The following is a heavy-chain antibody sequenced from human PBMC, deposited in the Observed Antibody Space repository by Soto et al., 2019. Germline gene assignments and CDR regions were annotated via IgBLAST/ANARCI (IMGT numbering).Heavy chain of an antibody. V-gene: IGHV1-2*02. D-gene: IGHD6-19*01. CDR1: AYTFSDYN. J-gene: IGHJ4*02. Sequence: ASVKVSCKPSAYTFSDYNLHWVRQAPGQGLEWMGSINPRNGDAVSAQKFQARIILTRDTSTATAYMELTSLTSPDTAVYYCARHRFTSGSDYFDYWGQGALVTVSS. CDR2: INPRNGDA. CDR3: ARHRFTSGSDYFDY.